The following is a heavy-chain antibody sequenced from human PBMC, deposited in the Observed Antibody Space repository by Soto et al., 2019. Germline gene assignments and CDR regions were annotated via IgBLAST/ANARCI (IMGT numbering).Heavy chain of an antibody. D-gene: IGHD3-10*01. J-gene: IGHJ4*02. Sequence: QVQLVQSGAEVKKPGASVKVSCKASGYTFTSYDINWVRQATGQGLEWMGWMNPNSGNTGYAQKFQGRVTMTRNTSTSTDYMELSRLRCEDTAMYYCARGTMGYYYGSGSYSTFGYWGQGTLVTVYS. CDR1: GYTFTSYD. CDR3: ARGTMGYYYGSGSYSTFGY. V-gene: IGHV1-8*01. CDR2: MNPNSGNT.